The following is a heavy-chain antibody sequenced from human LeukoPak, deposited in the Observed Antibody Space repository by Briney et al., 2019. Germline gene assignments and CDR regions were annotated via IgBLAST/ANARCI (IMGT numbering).Heavy chain of an antibody. CDR3: ARDGYCSGSYCYGYYYYMDV. D-gene: IGHD2-15*01. J-gene: IGHJ6*03. CDR1: GGSIGTYY. Sequence: SETLSLTCTVSGGSIGTYYWSWIRQPPGKGLEWIWYVYYSGSTNYHPSLKSRVTISVDTSKNQFSLTLSSVTAADTAVYYCARDGYCSGSYCYGYYYYMDVWGTGTTVSVSS. CDR2: VYYSGST. V-gene: IGHV4-59*01.